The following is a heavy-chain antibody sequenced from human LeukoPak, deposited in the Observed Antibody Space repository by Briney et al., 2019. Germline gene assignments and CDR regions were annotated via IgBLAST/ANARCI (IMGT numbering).Heavy chain of an antibody. Sequence: SGGSLRLSCAASGFTFSSYEMNWVRQAPGKGLEWVSYISSSGSTIYYADSVKGRFTISRDNAKNSLYLQMNSLRAEDTAVYYCARTRNRWYYFDYWGQGTLVTVSS. CDR2: ISSSGSTI. CDR3: ARTRNRWYYFDY. CDR1: GFTFSSYE. V-gene: IGHV3-48*03. J-gene: IGHJ4*02. D-gene: IGHD1-14*01.